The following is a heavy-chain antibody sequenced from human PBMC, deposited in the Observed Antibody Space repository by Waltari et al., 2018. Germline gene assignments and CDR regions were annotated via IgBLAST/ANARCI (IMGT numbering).Heavy chain of an antibody. CDR1: GGSISSYY. CDR2: IYYSGST. V-gene: IGHV4-59*01. Sequence: QVQLQESGPGLVKPSEPLSLTCTVSGGSISSYYWSWIRQPPGKGLEWIGYIYYSGSTNYNPSLKSRVTISVDTSKNQFSLKLSSVTAADTAVYYCARDTLIQPGGLWGRGTLVTVSS. D-gene: IGHD5-18*01. J-gene: IGHJ2*01. CDR3: ARDTLIQPGGL.